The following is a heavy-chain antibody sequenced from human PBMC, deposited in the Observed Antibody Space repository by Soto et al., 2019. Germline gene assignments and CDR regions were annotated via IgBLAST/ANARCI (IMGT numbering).Heavy chain of an antibody. CDR3: ARGGRGYSSAPRYYFDY. Sequence: QVQLVQSGSEVKQPGSSVKVSCKASGGSFSSNPISWVRQAPGQGLEWMAGIIPIFATVHYAQKFQGRVTITADESTSTAYMELTSLRSEVTAVYFCARGGRGYSSAPRYYFDYWGQGTLVTVSS. V-gene: IGHV1-69*01. CDR2: IIPIFATV. J-gene: IGHJ4*02. D-gene: IGHD5-18*01. CDR1: GGSFSSNP.